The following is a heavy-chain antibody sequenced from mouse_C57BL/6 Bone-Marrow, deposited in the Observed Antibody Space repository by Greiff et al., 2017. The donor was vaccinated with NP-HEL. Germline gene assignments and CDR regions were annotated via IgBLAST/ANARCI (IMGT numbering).Heavy chain of an antibody. J-gene: IGHJ4*01. V-gene: IGHV5-6*02. D-gene: IGHD3-2*02. Sequence: EVKLVESGGDLVKPGGSLKLSCAASGFTFSSYGMSWVRQTPDKRLEWVATISSGGSYTYYPDSVKGRFTISRDNAKNTLYLQMSSLKSEDTAMYYCARTAQATEDYWGQGTSVTVSS. CDR2: ISSGGSYT. CDR1: GFTFSSYG. CDR3: ARTAQATEDY.